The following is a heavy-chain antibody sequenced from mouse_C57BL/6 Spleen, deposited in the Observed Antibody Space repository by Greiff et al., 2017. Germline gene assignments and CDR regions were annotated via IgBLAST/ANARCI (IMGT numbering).Heavy chain of an antibody. J-gene: IGHJ4*01. V-gene: IGHV2-2*01. D-gene: IGHD3-3*01. CDR2: IWSGGSP. CDR1: GFSLTSYG. Sequence: QVQLQQSGPGLVQPSQSLSITCTVSGFSLTSYGVHWVRQSPGQGLAWLGVIWSGGSPDYNAAFISRLSISKDNSKSHVFFKMNSLQADDTAIYYCARKSGDYDSMDYWGQGTSVTVSS. CDR3: ARKSGDYDSMDY.